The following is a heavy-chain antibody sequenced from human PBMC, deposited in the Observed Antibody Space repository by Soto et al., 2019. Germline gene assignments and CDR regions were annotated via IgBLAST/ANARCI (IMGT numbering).Heavy chain of an antibody. CDR2: IYYSGST. V-gene: IGHV4-59*01. CDR1: GASLSSYY. D-gene: IGHD5-12*01. J-gene: IGHJ5*02. Sequence: SETLSLTCVVSGASLSSYYWSWIRQPPGKGLEWIGYIYYSGSTNYNPSLKSRVTISVDTSKNQFSLKLSSVTAADTAVYWCARDPVDGYAFFDSWGQGALVTVSS. CDR3: ARDPVDGYAFFDS.